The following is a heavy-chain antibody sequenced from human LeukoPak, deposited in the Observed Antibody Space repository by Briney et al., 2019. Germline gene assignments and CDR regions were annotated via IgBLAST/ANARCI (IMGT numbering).Heavy chain of an antibody. CDR2: IIPIFGTA. J-gene: IGHJ4*02. Sequence: ASVKVSCKASGGTFSSYAISWVRQAPGQGLEWMGGIIPIFGTANYAQKFQGRVTITADKSTSTAYMELSSLRSEDTAVYYCARARRITMVRGAPYYFDYWGQGTLVTVSS. V-gene: IGHV1-69*06. D-gene: IGHD3-10*01. CDR1: GGTFSSYA. CDR3: ARARRITMVRGAPYYFDY.